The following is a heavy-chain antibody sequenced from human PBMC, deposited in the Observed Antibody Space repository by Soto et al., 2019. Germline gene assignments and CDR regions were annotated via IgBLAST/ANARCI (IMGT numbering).Heavy chain of an antibody. Sequence: ASVKVSCKASGYAFTKYGISWGRQAPGQGLDWVGWIHTYNGDTHYAPSLQGRITMTLDTSTNMTYMELRSLRSDDTAVYYCARDVGPEYCNDDARHYFYRGMDVWG. CDR2: IHTYNGDT. CDR3: ARDVGPEYCNDDARHYFYRGMDV. CDR1: GYAFTKYG. J-gene: IGHJ6*02. D-gene: IGHD2-15*01. V-gene: IGHV1-18*01.